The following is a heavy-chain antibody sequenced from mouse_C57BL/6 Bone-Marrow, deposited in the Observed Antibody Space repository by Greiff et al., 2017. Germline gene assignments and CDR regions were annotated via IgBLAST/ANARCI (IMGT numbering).Heavy chain of an antibody. CDR1: GFNIKDDY. J-gene: IGHJ4*01. Sequence: EVQLLESGAELVRPGASVKLSCTASGFNIKDDYMHWVKQRPEQGLEWIGWIDPEDGDTEYASTFPGKVTITADTSSTKDYLQLSSLTSEDTAVDYCTARIYYYGSSYGAMDYWGQGTSVTVSS. CDR3: TARIYYYGSSYGAMDY. CDR2: IDPEDGDT. D-gene: IGHD1-1*01. V-gene: IGHV14-4*01.